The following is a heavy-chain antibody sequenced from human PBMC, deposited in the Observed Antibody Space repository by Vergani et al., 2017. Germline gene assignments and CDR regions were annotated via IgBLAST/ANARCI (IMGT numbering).Heavy chain of an antibody. J-gene: IGHJ3*02. CDR3: AGLLRYFDWTPRPHACDI. D-gene: IGHD3-9*01. Sequence: QVQLQESGPGLVKPSQTLSLTCTVSGGSISSGGYYWSWIRQHPGKGLEWIGYIYYSGSTYYNPSLKSRVTISVDTSKNQVSLKLSAVTAADTVVYYCAGLLRYFDWTPRPHACDIWGQGTMVTVSS. V-gene: IGHV4-31*03. CDR1: GGSISSGGYY. CDR2: IYYSGST.